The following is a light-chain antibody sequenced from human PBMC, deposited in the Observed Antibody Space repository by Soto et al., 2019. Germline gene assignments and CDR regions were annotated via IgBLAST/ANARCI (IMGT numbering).Light chain of an antibody. CDR1: SSNIGTNS. Sequence: QAVVTQPPSASGTPGQTVTISCSGSSSNIGTNSVNWYQHLPGTAPKLLFYNDDLRPSGVPDRFSASKSGTSASLAISGLQSEDEADYYCAAWDDSPNPYVVFGGGTKLTVL. CDR2: NDD. V-gene: IGLV1-44*01. CDR3: AAWDDSPNPYVV. J-gene: IGLJ2*01.